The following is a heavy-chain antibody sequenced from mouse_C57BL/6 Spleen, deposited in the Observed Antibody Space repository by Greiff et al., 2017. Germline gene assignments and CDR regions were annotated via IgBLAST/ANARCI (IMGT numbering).Heavy chain of an antibody. CDR1: GYTFTSYW. D-gene: IGHD1-1*01. CDR3: ARFYYYGSSYDYAMDY. J-gene: IGHJ4*01. Sequence: QVQLKQPGAELVKPGASVKMSCKASGYTFTSYWITWVKQRPGQGLEWIGDIYPGSGRTNYNEKFKSKATLTVDTSSSTAYMQLSSLTSEDSAVYYCARFYYYGSSYDYAMDYWGQGTSVTVSS. V-gene: IGHV1-55*01. CDR2: IYPGSGRT.